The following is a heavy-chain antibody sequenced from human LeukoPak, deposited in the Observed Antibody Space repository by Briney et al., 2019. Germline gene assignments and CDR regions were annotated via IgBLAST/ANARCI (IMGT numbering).Heavy chain of an antibody. CDR2: ISSTSSTI. CDR1: GFTFSIYE. J-gene: IGHJ6*02. Sequence: GGSLRLSCAASGFTFSIYEMSWVRQAPGKGLEWISYISSTSSTIYYADSVKGRFTISRDNARNSLYLQMNTLRAEATAVHFCAGRDFFGLDVWGQGATVPVSS. V-gene: IGHV3-48*03. CDR3: AGRDFFGLDV.